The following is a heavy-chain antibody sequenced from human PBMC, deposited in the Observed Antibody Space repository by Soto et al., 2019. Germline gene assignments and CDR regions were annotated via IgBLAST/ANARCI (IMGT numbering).Heavy chain of an antibody. Sequence: GESLKISCAASGFVVSTSYMSWVRQAPGQGLEWISIIYNDGSTYYADSVKGRFTISRDDSKNTLYLQILSLRAEDTAVYYCARDSYTRYWGQGTLVTVSS. CDR3: ARDSYTRY. V-gene: IGHV3-66*01. CDR1: GFVVSTSY. J-gene: IGHJ4*02. CDR2: IYNDGST.